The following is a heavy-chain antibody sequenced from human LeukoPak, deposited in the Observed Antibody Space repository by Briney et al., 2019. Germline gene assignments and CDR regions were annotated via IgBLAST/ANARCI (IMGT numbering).Heavy chain of an antibody. J-gene: IGHJ4*02. CDR1: GDSITPYY. Sequence: SETLSLTCTVSGDSITPYYWSWIRQPPGKGLEWIGYVYYTGSGSTSNNPSLKSRVTISVDKSKNQFSLKLSSVTAADTAVYYCARAVDIVANDAYYFDYWGQGTLVTVSS. D-gene: IGHD5-12*01. CDR3: ARAVDIVANDAYYFDY. CDR2: VYYTGSGST. V-gene: IGHV4-59*12.